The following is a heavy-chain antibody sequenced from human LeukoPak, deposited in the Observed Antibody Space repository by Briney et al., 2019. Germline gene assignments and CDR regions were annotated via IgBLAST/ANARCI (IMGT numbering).Heavy chain of an antibody. Sequence: SETLSLTCTVSGGSISSYYWSWIRQPPGKGLEWIGYIYTSRSTNYNPSLTSRVTISVDTSKNQFSLKLSSVTAADTAVYYCARDSRYCSGGSCYSPSTFDYWGQGTLVTVSS. D-gene: IGHD2-15*01. J-gene: IGHJ4*02. V-gene: IGHV4-4*09. CDR1: GGSISSYY. CDR3: ARDSRYCSGGSCYSPSTFDY. CDR2: IYTSRST.